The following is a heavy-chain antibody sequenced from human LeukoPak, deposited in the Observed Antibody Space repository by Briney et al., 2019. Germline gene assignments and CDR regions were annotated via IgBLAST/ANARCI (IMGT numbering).Heavy chain of an antibody. V-gene: IGHV3-69-1*01. J-gene: IGHJ4*02. CDR2: ISRNSRI. CDR1: GLTFSNFG. D-gene: IGHD6-19*01. CDR3: ARDSSGWSRDY. Sequence: GGSLRLSCAASGLTFSNFGMSWVRQAPGKGLEWVSTISRNSRIYYADSVKGRFTISRDNAKDSLYLQLNSLRAKDTAVYYCARDSSGWSRDYWGQGTLVTVSS.